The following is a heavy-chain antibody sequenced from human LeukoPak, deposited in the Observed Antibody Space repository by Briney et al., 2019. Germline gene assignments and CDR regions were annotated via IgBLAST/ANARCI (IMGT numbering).Heavy chain of an antibody. CDR1: GYTFTSYD. V-gene: IGHV1-8*02. CDR2: MNPNSGNT. J-gene: IGHJ4*02. Sequence: GASVKVSCKASGYTFTSYDINWVRQATGQGLEWMGWMNPNSGNTGYAQKFQGRVTMTRDTSISTAYMELSRVRSDDTAMYYCARGDIMGVTDYRYFDFWGQGTLVTVSS. D-gene: IGHD1-26*01. CDR3: ARGDIMGVTDYRYFDF.